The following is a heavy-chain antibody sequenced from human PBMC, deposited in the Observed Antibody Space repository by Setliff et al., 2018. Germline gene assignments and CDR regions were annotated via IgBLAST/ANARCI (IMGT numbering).Heavy chain of an antibody. CDR2: VYFSGYT. J-gene: IGHJ6*03. V-gene: IGHV4-39*07. CDR3: ARANKKLDYYYYYYMDV. Sequence: SETLSLTCTVSGGSISSSSYYWGWIRQPPGKGLEWLGSVYFSGYTYYNPFLKSRVSISLDTSKNQFSLKLISVTAADTAVYYCARANKKLDYYYYYYMDVWGKGTTVTVSS. D-gene: IGHD1-1*01. CDR1: GGSISSSSYY.